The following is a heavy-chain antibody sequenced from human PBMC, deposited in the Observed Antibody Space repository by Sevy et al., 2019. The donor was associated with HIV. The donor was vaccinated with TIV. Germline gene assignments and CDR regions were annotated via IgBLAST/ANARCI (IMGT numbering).Heavy chain of an antibody. V-gene: IGHV5-51*01. Sequence: GESLKISCQGSGYSFTSHRIAWVRQMPGKGLEWMGIIFPDDSDTRYSPSFQGQVTFSADKSIFTAYLQWSSLRASDTTIYYCATSRSGYFDGSGYYIYWGQGTQVTVSS. J-gene: IGHJ4*01. CDR2: IFPDDSDT. CDR3: ATSRSGYFDGSGYYIY. D-gene: IGHD3-22*01. CDR1: GYSFTSHR.